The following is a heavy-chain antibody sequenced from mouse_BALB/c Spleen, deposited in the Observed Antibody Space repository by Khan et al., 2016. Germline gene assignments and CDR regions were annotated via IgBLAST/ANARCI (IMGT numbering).Heavy chain of an antibody. CDR1: GYSITSGYS. D-gene: IGHD1-1*01. Sequence: EVQLQESGPDLVKPSQSLSLTCTVTGYSITSGYSWHWIRQFPGNKLEWMAYIHYSGSTNYNPSLKSRISITRDTSKNQFFLQLLSVTTEDTATDYCTRGDYYGSGYWGQGTTLTVSS. CDR3: TRGDYYGSGY. V-gene: IGHV3-1*02. CDR2: IHYSGST. J-gene: IGHJ2*01.